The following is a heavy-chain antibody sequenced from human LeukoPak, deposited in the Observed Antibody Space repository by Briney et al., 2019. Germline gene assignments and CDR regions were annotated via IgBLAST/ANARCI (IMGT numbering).Heavy chain of an antibody. CDR2: ISGSGGST. CDR1: GFIFISYA. Sequence: GGSLRLSCAASGFIFISYAMSWVRQAPGRGLEWVSVISGSGGSTYYADSVKGRFTISRDNSKNTLYLQMNSLRVEDTAVYYCAKTRGGVVAPTSDYWGQGTLVTVSS. CDR3: AKTRGGVVAPTSDY. J-gene: IGHJ4*02. V-gene: IGHV3-23*01. D-gene: IGHD5-12*01.